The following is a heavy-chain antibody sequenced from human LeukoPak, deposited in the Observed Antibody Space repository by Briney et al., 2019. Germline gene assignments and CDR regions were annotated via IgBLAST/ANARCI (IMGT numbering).Heavy chain of an antibody. CDR1: GFTFSSYS. V-gene: IGHV3-48*01. D-gene: IGHD3/OR15-3a*01. CDR3: AKDLDWSSSSQSAFDI. Sequence: RSGGSLRLSCAASGFTFSSYSMNWVRQAPGKGLEWVSYISSSSSTIYYADSVKGRFTISRDNAKNSLYLQMNSLRAEDTAVYYCAKDLDWSSSSQSAFDIWGQGTMVTVSS. CDR2: ISSSSSTI. J-gene: IGHJ3*02.